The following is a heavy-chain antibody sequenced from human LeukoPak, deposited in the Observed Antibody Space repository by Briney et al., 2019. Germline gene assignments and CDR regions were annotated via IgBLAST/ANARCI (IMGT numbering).Heavy chain of an antibody. CDR3: ATHPSSGATTGYFDY. V-gene: IGHV3-23*01. CDR2: ISGSGGST. D-gene: IGHD1-26*01. Sequence: PGGSLRLSCAASGFTFSSYAMSWVRQAPGKGLEWVSAISGSGGSTYYADSVKGRFTISRDNSKNTLYLQMSSLRAEDTAVYYCATHPSSGATTGYFDYWGQGTLVTVSS. J-gene: IGHJ4*02. CDR1: GFTFSSYA.